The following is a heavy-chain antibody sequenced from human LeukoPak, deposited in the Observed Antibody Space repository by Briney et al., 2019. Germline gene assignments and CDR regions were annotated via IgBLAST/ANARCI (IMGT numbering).Heavy chain of an antibody. CDR1: GYTFTSYG. J-gene: IGHJ5*01. Sequence: GASVKVSCKASGYTFTSYGISWLRRAPGQGLEWMGWISGYNGDTNYAQKLQGRVTVTTDTSTITAYMELRSLGSDDTAVYYCAREGSSGWFVYWGQGTLVTVSS. V-gene: IGHV1-18*01. D-gene: IGHD3-22*01. CDR2: ISGYNGDT. CDR3: AREGSSGWFVY.